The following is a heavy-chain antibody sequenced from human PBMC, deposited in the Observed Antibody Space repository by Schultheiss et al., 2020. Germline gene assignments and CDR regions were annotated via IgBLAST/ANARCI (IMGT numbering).Heavy chain of an antibody. Sequence: SETLSLTCTVSGGSISSYYWSWIRQPPGKGLEWIGYIYYSGSTNYNPSLKSRVTISVDTSKNQISLKLSSVTAADTAVYYCARESTAWKFDPWGQGTLVTVSS. V-gene: IGHV4-59*01. CDR1: GGSISSYY. CDR2: IYYSGST. CDR3: ARESTAWKFDP. D-gene: IGHD5-18*01. J-gene: IGHJ5*02.